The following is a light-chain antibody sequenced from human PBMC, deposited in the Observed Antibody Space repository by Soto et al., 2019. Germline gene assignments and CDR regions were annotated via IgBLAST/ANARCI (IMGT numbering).Light chain of an antibody. V-gene: IGKV3D-20*02. J-gene: IGKJ4*01. CDR1: QTIRSNY. Sequence: ETVLTQSPGTLSLSPGERATLSCRASQTIRSNYLAWYRQTPGQAPRLLIYGASNRATGIADRFSGSGSGTDFTLIISRLEPEDFAVYYCQKRGHWPSFGGGTKVEIK. CDR2: GAS. CDR3: QKRGHWPS.